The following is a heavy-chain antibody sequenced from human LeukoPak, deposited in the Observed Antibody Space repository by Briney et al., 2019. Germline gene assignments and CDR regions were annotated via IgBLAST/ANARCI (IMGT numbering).Heavy chain of an antibody. Sequence: GASVKVSCKASGGTFSSYAISWVRQAPGQGLEWMGGIIPIFGTANYAQKFQGRVTITADESTSTAYMELSSLRSEDTAVYYCNYYDSSGYYYFDCWGQGTLVTVSS. CDR3: NYYDSSGYYYFDC. CDR2: IIPIFGTA. D-gene: IGHD3-22*01. J-gene: IGHJ4*02. CDR1: GGTFSSYA. V-gene: IGHV1-69*01.